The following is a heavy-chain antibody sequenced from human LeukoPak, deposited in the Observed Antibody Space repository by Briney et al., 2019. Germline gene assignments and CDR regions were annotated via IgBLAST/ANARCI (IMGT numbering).Heavy chain of an antibody. CDR3: AKGARYSSSWRSYGMDV. Sequence: GGSLRLSCAASGFTVSSNYMSWVRQAPGKGLEWVSVIYSGGSTYYADSVKGRFTISRDNSTNTLYLQMNSLRAEDTAVYYCAKGARYSSSWRSYGMDVWGQGTTVTVSS. CDR1: GFTVSSNY. V-gene: IGHV3-66*01. D-gene: IGHD6-13*01. CDR2: IYSGGST. J-gene: IGHJ6*02.